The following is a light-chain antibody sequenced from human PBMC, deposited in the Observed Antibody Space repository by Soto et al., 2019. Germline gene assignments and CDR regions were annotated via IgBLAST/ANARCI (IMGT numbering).Light chain of an antibody. CDR2: GSS. CDR3: QQYDASPFT. J-gene: IGKJ3*01. CDR1: ESVYINS. Sequence: EIVLTQSPGTLSLSPGERATLSCRASESVYINSLGWYQQKPGQAPRLLIYGSSTRANVITDRFSRSGSGTNFALTISRLEPEDFAMYYCQQYDASPFTFGPGTRVDIK. V-gene: IGKV3-20*01.